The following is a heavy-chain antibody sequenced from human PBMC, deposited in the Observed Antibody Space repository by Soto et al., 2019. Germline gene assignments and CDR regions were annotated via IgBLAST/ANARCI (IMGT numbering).Heavy chain of an antibody. CDR1: GGSINSGGYC. D-gene: IGHD5-18*01. V-gene: IGHV4-31*03. Sequence: QVQLQESGPGLVKPSQTLSLTCTVSGGSINSGGYCWSWIRQHPGKGLDWIGCISYGGSTSYNPSLMSRVTIAVDMAKNQFSLKLTAVTAADTAVYYCSRGILVWGQGALITVSS. CDR2: ISYGGST. J-gene: IGHJ4*02. CDR3: SRGILV.